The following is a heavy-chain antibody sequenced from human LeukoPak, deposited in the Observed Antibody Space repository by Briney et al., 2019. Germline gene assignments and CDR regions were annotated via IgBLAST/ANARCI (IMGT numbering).Heavy chain of an antibody. CDR1: GGTFSSYA. V-gene: IGHV1-18*01. CDR2: ISAYNGNT. CDR3: ARSRHRYSGSYFGY. Sequence: GASVKVSCKASGGTFSSYAISWVRQAPGQGLEWMGWISAYNGNTNYAQKLQGRVTMTTDTSTSTAYMELRSLRSDDTAVYYCARSRHRYSGSYFGYWGQGTLVTVSS. J-gene: IGHJ4*02. D-gene: IGHD1-26*01.